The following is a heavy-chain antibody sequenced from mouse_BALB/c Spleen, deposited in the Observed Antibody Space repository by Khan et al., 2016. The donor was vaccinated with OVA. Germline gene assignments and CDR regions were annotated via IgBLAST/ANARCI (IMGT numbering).Heavy chain of an antibody. Sequence: LQQSGPELMKPGASVKISCKASGYSFSTYYIHWVTRSHGKTLEWIGYIDPFNGGTTYNQKFKGKATLTVDKSSSTAYMHLTSLTSEDSAVYYCARHGSTSCFAYWGQGTLVTVSA. V-gene: IGHV1S135*01. D-gene: IGHD1-1*01. CDR1: GYSFSTYY. J-gene: IGHJ3*01. CDR3: ARHGSTSCFAY. CDR2: IDPFNGGT.